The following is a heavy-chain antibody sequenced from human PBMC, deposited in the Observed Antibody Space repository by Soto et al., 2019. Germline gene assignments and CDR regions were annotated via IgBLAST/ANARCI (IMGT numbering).Heavy chain of an antibody. V-gene: IGHV4-39*01. CDR2: IYDSEST. Sequence: PSDTLSLTCTVSGGSISSSSYYWGWIRQPPGKGLEWIGSIYDSESTYYNPSLKSRVTISVDTSKNQFSLKLSSVTAADTAVYYCARHDRGSHRSLLSVYCYMDVWGKGTTVTVSS. D-gene: IGHD2-15*01. J-gene: IGHJ6*03. CDR1: GGSISSSSYY. CDR3: ARHDRGSHRSLLSVYCYMDV.